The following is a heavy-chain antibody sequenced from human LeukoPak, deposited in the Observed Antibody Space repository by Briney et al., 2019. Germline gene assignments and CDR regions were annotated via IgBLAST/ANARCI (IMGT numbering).Heavy chain of an antibody. CDR1: GFTFSSYA. V-gene: IGHV3-23*01. J-gene: IGHJ4*02. D-gene: IGHD3-22*01. Sequence: PGGSLRLSCAASGFTFSSYAMSWVRQAPGKGLEWVSAISGSAGSTYYADSVKGRFTISRDNSKNTLYLQMNSLRAEDTAVYYCAKAPVGANYYDSSGYFAYWGQGTLVTVSS. CDR2: ISGSAGST. CDR3: AKAPVGANYYDSSGYFAY.